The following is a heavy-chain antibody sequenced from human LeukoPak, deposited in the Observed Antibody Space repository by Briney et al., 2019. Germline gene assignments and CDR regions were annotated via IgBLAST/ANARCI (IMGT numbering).Heavy chain of an antibody. V-gene: IGHV3-74*01. CDR3: ARGGTYYYDSSGYYD. D-gene: IGHD3-22*01. CDR1: GFTFSSYW. J-gene: IGHJ4*02. CDR2: INSDGIST. Sequence: GGSLRLSCAASGFTFSSYWMHWVRQAPGKGLGWVSRINSDGISTSYPDSVKGRFTISRDNAKNTLYLQMNSLRGEDTAVYYCARGGTYYYDSSGYYDWGQGTLVTVSS.